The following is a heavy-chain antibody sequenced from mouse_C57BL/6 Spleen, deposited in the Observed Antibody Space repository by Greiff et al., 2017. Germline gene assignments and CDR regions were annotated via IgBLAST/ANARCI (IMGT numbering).Heavy chain of an antibody. V-gene: IGHV3-1*01. CDR3: ARENYGSSYFDY. D-gene: IGHD1-1*01. Sequence: EVKLEESGPGMVKPSQSLSLTCTVTGYSITSGYDWHWIRHFPGNKLEWMGYISYSGSTNYNPSLKSRISITHDTSKNHFFLKLNSVTTEDTATYYCARENYGSSYFDYWGQGTTLTVSS. CDR1: GYSITSGYD. J-gene: IGHJ2*01. CDR2: ISYSGST.